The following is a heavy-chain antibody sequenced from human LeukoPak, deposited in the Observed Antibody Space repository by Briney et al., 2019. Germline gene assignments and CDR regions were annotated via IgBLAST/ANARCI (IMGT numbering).Heavy chain of an antibody. CDR2: INPNSGGT. CDR1: GYTFTGYY. D-gene: IGHD3-10*01. Sequence: ASVKVSCKASGYTFTGYYMHRVRQAPGQGLEWMGWINPNSGGTNYAQKFQGRVTMARDTSISTAYMELSRLRSDDTAVYYCASENRGDDAFDIWGQGTMVTVSS. J-gene: IGHJ3*02. CDR3: ASENRGDDAFDI. V-gene: IGHV1-2*02.